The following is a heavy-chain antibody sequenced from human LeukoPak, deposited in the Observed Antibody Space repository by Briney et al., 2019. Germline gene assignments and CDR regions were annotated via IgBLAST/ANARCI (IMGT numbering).Heavy chain of an antibody. CDR1: GESFSGYS. CDR3: ARKSGYARDY. D-gene: IGHD5-12*01. CDR2: INHSGSTS. Sequence: PSETLSLTCAVYGESFSGYSWNWIRQPPGKGLEWIGEINHSGSTSNHNPSLKSRVTMSVDTSKNQFSLKLSSVTAADTAVYYCARKSGYARDYWGQGNLVTVSS. V-gene: IGHV4-34*01. J-gene: IGHJ4*02.